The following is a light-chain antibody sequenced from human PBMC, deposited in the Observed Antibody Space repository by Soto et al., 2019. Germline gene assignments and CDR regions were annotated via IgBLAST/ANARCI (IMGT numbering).Light chain of an antibody. CDR1: QDISSY. V-gene: IGKV1-9*01. CDR3: QQLNSYPLT. Sequence: IQLTQSPPSLSASVGDGVTITCRASQDISSYLAWYQQEPGKAPKLLIYAASTLQSGVPSRFSGGGSGTDFTLTISSLQPEDFATYYCQQLNSYPLTFGGGTKWIS. J-gene: IGKJ4*01. CDR2: AAS.